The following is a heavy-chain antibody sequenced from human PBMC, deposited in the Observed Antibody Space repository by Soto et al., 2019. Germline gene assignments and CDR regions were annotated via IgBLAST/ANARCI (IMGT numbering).Heavy chain of an antibody. CDR2: IIPIFGTA. CDR3: ARDRQLVRLGWFDP. D-gene: IGHD6-6*01. Sequence: AVKVSCKASGCTFSSYAISWVRQAPGQGLEWMGGIIPIFGTANYAQKFQGRVTITADESTSTAYMELSSLRSEDTAVYYCARDRQLVRLGWFDPWGQGTLVTVSS. CDR1: GCTFSSYA. J-gene: IGHJ5*02. V-gene: IGHV1-69*13.